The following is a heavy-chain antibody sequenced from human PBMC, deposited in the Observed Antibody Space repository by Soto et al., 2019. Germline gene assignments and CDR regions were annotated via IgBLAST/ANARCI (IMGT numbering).Heavy chain of an antibody. CDR2: IYYSGST. CDR1: GGSISSGGYY. CDR3: ARSAVAGTDAPY. D-gene: IGHD6-19*01. J-gene: IGHJ4*02. Sequence: SETLSLTCTVSGGSISSGGYYWSWIRQHPGKGLEWIGYIYYSGSTYYNPSLKSRVTISVDTSKNQFSLKLSSVTAADTAVYYCARSAVAGTDAPYWGQGTLVTVSS. V-gene: IGHV4-31*03.